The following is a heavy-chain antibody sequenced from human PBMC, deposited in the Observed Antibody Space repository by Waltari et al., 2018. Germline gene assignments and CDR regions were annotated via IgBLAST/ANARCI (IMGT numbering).Heavy chain of an antibody. Sequence: QVQLVQSGAEVKKPGSSVKVSCKASGGTFSSYAISWVRQAPGQGLEWMGWISAYNGNTNYAQKLQGRVTMTTDTSTSTAYMELRSLRSDDTAVHYCARDPPHYYDSSGYYAFDIWGQGTMVTVSS. CDR3: ARDPPHYYDSSGYYAFDI. J-gene: IGHJ3*02. CDR1: GGTFSSYA. V-gene: IGHV1-18*01. D-gene: IGHD3-22*01. CDR2: ISAYNGNT.